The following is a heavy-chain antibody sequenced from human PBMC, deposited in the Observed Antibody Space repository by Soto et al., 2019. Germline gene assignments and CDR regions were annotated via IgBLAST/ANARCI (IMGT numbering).Heavy chain of an antibody. V-gene: IGHV3-23*01. Sequence: VQLLESGGGLVQPGGSLRLSCAASGFTFSSYAMSWVRQAPGKGLEGLEWVSAISGSGGNTYYADSVKGRFTISRDNSKNTLYVQMNSLRAEDTAVYSCAKGRGSSSIGGLDYWGQGTLVTVSS. J-gene: IGHJ4*02. D-gene: IGHD6-6*01. CDR1: GFTFSSYA. CDR3: AKGRGSSSIGGLDY. CDR2: ISGSGGNT.